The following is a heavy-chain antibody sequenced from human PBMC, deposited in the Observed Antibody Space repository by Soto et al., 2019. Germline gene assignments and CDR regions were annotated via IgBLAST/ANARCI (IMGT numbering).Heavy chain of an antibody. Sequence: SETLSLTCAVYGGSFSGYYWSWIRQPPGKGLEWIGEINHSGSTNYNPSLKSRVTISVDTSKNQFSLKLSSVTAADTAVYYCTATFYYDFWSGYDNLFDPWGQGTLVTGSS. D-gene: IGHD3-3*01. CDR1: GGSFSGYY. V-gene: IGHV4-34*01. J-gene: IGHJ5*02. CDR3: TATFYYDFWSGYDNLFDP. CDR2: INHSGST.